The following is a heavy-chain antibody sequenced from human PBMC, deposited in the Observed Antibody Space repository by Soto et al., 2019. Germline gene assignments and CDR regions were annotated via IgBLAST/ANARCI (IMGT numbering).Heavy chain of an antibody. CDR2: VYSSGTT. J-gene: IGHJ4*02. CDR1: GGSINSYW. Sequence: LALTCSVSGGSINSYWWSWVWQPAGKGLEWIGRVYSSGTTDYNPSLNSRATLSVEASKNQFSLKLTSVTAADTAVYYCARDIGSYAYAEGYWGQGIQVTVSS. V-gene: IGHV4-4*07. CDR3: ARDIGSYAYAEGY. D-gene: IGHD2-2*01.